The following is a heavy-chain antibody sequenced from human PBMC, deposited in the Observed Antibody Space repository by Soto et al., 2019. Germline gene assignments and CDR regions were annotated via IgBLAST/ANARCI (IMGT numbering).Heavy chain of an antibody. V-gene: IGHV4-59*08. CDR1: GGSISSYY. CDR3: ARHGRHRDYVDY. J-gene: IGHJ4*02. Sequence: SETLSLTCTVSGGSISSYYWSWIRQPPGKGLEWIGYIYYSGSTNYNPSLKSRVTISVDTSKNQFSLKLSSVTAADTAVYYCARHGRHRDYVDYWGQGTLVTLSS. CDR2: IYYSGST.